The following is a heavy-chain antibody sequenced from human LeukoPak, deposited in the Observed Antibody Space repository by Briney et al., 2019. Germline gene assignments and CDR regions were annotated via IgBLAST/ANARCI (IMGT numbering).Heavy chain of an antibody. Sequence: SVKVSCKASGGTFSSYAICWVRHPPGQGLEWMGRIIPILGIANYAQKFQGRVTITADKSTSAAYMELRSLRSQDTAVYYCASDLDWGDGHEYDYGMDVWGQGTTLTV. CDR3: ASDLDWGDGHEYDYGMDV. CDR1: GGTFSSYA. D-gene: IGHD3-3*01. CDR2: IIPILGIA. J-gene: IGHJ6*01. V-gene: IGHV1-69*04.